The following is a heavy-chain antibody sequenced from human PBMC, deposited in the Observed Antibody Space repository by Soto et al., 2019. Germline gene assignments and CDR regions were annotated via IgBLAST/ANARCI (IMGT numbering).Heavy chain of an antibody. J-gene: IGHJ6*03. D-gene: IGHD2-21*01. Sequence: LSLTCTVSGGSISSSSYYWGWIRQPPRKGLEWIGSIYYSGSTYYNPSLKSRVTISVDTSKNQFSLKLSSVTAADTAAYYCARGGISHWAYFYYMDVWDRGTTVTVSS. CDR3: ARGGISHWAYFYYMDV. CDR1: GGSISSSSYY. V-gene: IGHV4-39*07. CDR2: IYYSGST.